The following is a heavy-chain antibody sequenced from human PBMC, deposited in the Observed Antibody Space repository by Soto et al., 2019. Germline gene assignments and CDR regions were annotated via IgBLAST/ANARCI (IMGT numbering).Heavy chain of an antibody. CDR3: ARDLAKGGGSAGFDY. CDR1: GYTFTGYY. V-gene: IGHV1-2*02. Sequence: ASVKVSCKASGYTFTGYYIHWVRQAPGQGLEWMGWINPNSGGTKYPQKFQGRVTMTRDTSIRTVYMSLTGLKSDDTAVYFCARDLAKGGGSAGFDYWRQRTLVTVSS. D-gene: IGHD2-15*01. J-gene: IGHJ4*02. CDR2: INPNSGGT.